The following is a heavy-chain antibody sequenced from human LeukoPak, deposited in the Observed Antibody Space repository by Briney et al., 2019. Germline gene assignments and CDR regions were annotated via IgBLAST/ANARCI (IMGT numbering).Heavy chain of an antibody. D-gene: IGHD3-10*02. J-gene: IGHJ5*02. V-gene: IGHV4-30-2*01. CDR1: GGSISSGGYS. CDR3: ARGSVRQDNWFDP. CDR2: IYHSGST. Sequence: SETLSLTCAVSGGSISSGGYSWSWIRQPPGKGLEWIGYIYHSGSTYYNPSLKSRVTISVDRSKNQFSLKLSSVTAADTAVYFCARGSVRQDNWFDPWGQGTLVAVSS.